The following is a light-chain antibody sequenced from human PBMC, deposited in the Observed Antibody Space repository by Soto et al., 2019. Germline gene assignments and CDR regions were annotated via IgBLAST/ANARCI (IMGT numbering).Light chain of an antibody. Sequence: DIVMTQSPDSLAVSLGERATINCKSSQSVLSSSDSKNYLAWHQQKLGQPPKLLIYWASTRESGVPERFSGSGSGTDFALTISSLQAEDVAVYYCQQYYSNPITFGQGTRLEIK. CDR2: WAS. J-gene: IGKJ5*01. CDR1: QSVLSSSDSKNY. V-gene: IGKV4-1*01. CDR3: QQYYSNPIT.